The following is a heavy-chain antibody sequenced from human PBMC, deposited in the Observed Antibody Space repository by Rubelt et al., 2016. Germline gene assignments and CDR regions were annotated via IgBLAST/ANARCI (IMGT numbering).Heavy chain of an antibody. D-gene: IGHD5-18*01. CDR3: AGDGGIQLWTPVDY. V-gene: IGHV1-46*01. CDR1: GGTFSSYA. Sequence: QVQLVQSGAEVKKPGSSVKVSCKASGGTFSSYAISWVRQAPGQGLEWMGVITPSGGSTSYAQKFQGRVTITRDTFTSTVYMERSGLRSEDTAVYYWAGDGGIQLWTPVDYWGQGTLVTVSS. CDR2: ITPSGGST. J-gene: IGHJ4*02.